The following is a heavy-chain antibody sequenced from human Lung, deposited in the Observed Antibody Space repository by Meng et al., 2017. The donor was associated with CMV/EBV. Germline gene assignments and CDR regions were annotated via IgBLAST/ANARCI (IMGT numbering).Heavy chain of an antibody. CDR2: ISNDGSNE. Sequence: GGSLRLSCEASGFSFSIYGMHWVRQAPGKGLEWVALISNDGSNEYYADSVEGRFTISRDNSKNTLYLQMNSLRTEDTAVYYCATVISSYSSTWEYNLYYAYYGMDDXGQGXTVTVSS. V-gene: IGHV3-30-3*01. J-gene: IGHJ6*02. CDR3: ATVISSYSSTWEYNLYYAYYGMDD. CDR1: GFSFSIYG. D-gene: IGHD6-13*01.